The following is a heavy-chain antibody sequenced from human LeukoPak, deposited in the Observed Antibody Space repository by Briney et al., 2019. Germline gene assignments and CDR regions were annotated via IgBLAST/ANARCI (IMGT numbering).Heavy chain of an antibody. D-gene: IGHD3-22*01. V-gene: IGHV3-23*01. J-gene: IGHJ5*02. CDR1: GFTFSSYG. CDR2: ISGSGGST. Sequence: GGTLRLSCAASGFTFSSYGMSWVRQAPGKGLEWVSAISGSGGSTYYADSVKGRFTISRDNSKNTLYLQMNSLRAEDTAVYYCAKDGLTYYYDSRLSWFGPWGQGTLVTVSS. CDR3: AKDGLTYYYDSRLSWFGP.